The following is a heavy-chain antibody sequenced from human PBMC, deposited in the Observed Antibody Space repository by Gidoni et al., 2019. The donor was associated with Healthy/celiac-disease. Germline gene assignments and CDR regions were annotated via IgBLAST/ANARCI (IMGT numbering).Heavy chain of an antibody. CDR1: GYTFTSYG. CDR2: ISAYNGNT. Sequence: QVQLVLSGAEVKKPGVSVNVSCTASGYTFTSYGTSRVRQAPGQGFEWMGWISAYNGNTNYAQKLQGRVTMTTDTSTSTAYMELRSLRSDDTAVYYCARDYPELLYWGWFDPWGQGTLVTVSS. V-gene: IGHV1-18*01. J-gene: IGHJ5*02. D-gene: IGHD3-10*02. CDR3: ARDYPELLYWGWFDP.